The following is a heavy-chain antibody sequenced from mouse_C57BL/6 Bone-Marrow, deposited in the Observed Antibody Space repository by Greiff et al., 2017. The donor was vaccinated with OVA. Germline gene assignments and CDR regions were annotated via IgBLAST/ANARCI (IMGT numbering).Heavy chain of an antibody. V-gene: IGHV1-55*01. CDR2: IYPGSGST. Sequence: QVQLQQSGAELVKPGASAKMSCKASGYTFTSYWITWVKQRPGQGLEWIGDIYPGSGSTNYHEKFKSKATLTVDTSSSTAYMQLSSLTSEDSAVYYCARSRGQLRLYAMDYWGQGTSVTVSS. CDR1: GYTFTSYW. CDR3: ARSRGQLRLYAMDY. J-gene: IGHJ4*01. D-gene: IGHD3-2*02.